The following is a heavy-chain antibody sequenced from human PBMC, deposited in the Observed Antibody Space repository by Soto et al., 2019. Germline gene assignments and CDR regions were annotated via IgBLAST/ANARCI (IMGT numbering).Heavy chain of an antibody. V-gene: IGHV4-4*02. D-gene: IGHD3-22*01. CDR2: IFHTGST. Sequence: PSETLSLTCAVSGGSITSGNCWSWVRQPPGKGLEWIGEIFHTGSTNYNPSLKSRVTISVDKSKNQLSLRLSSVTAADTAVYYCARYYYDSSGYYQFDHWGQGTLVTVSS. J-gene: IGHJ4*02. CDR1: GGSITSGNC. CDR3: ARYYYDSSGYYQFDH.